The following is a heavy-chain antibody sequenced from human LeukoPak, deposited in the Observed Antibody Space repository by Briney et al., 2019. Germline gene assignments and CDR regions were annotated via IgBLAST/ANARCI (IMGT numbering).Heavy chain of an antibody. J-gene: IGHJ4*02. CDR3: AHAYYYDSSGKFDY. Sequence: SGPTLVNPTQTLTLTCTFSGFSLSTSGVGVGWIRQPPGKALEWLALIYWDDDKRYSPSLKGRLTITKDTSKNQVVLTMTNMDPVDTATYYCAHAYYYDSSGKFDYWGQGTLVTVSS. D-gene: IGHD3-22*01. V-gene: IGHV2-5*02. CDR2: IYWDDDK. CDR1: GFSLSTSGVG.